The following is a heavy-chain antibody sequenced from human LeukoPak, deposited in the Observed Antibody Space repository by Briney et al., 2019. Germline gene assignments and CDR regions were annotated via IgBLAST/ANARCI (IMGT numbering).Heavy chain of an antibody. CDR3: ARGPTISETGYIDY. V-gene: IGHV4-34*01. CDR2: VNHRGDT. Sequence: SESLSLTCAVYGGSFSAYYWGWIRQSPGKGLQWIAEVNHRGDTNYNPSVKGRVTISVDTSKNQFSLKVTSLTAADTAVYYCARGPTISETGYIDYWGQGTLVTVSS. D-gene: IGHD1-1*01. CDR1: GGSFSAYY. J-gene: IGHJ4*03.